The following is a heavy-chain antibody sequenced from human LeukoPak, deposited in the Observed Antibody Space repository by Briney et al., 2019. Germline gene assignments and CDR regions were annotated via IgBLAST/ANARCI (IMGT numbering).Heavy chain of an antibody. CDR2: ISYDGSNK. J-gene: IGHJ4*02. V-gene: IGHV3-30*18. CDR3: AKDRSGSYDHFDY. CDR1: GFTFSHYG. D-gene: IGHD1-26*01. Sequence: GGSLRLSCAASGFTFSHYGMHWVRQAPGKGLEWVTLISYDGSNKKYADSVKGRFTISRGNSKNTLYLQMNSLRGEDTAVYYCAKDRSGSYDHFDYWGQGTRVTVSS.